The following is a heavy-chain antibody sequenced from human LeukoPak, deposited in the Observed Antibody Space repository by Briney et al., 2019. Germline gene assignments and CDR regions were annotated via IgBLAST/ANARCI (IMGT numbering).Heavy chain of an antibody. CDR3: AREIEEGQRITVSGMVIMVWFDH. CDR2: ISYIGST. CDR1: ADSFSSHY. V-gene: IGHV4-59*11. Sequence: SETLSLTCAVSADSFSSHYWTWIRQPPGKGLEWIGYISYIGSTNYNPSLKSRVSISIDTSKNQFSLNVTSVTAADTARYYCAREIEEGQRITVSGMVIMVWFDHWGQGTLDTVSS. J-gene: IGHJ5*02. D-gene: IGHD3-3*01.